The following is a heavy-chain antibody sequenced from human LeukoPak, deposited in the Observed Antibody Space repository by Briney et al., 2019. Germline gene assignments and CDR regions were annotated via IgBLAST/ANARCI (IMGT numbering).Heavy chain of an antibody. CDR2: ISSSSSYI. CDR1: GFTVSSNS. CDR3: ARDLSWTYYDILTGYYREGGAFDI. V-gene: IGHV3-21*01. Sequence: GGSLRLSCTVSGFTVSSNSMSWVRQAPGKGLEWVSSISSSSSYIYYADSVKGRFTISRDNAKNSLYLQMNSLRAEDTAVYYCARDLSWTYYDILTGYYREGGAFDIWGQGTMVTVSS. D-gene: IGHD3-9*01. J-gene: IGHJ3*02.